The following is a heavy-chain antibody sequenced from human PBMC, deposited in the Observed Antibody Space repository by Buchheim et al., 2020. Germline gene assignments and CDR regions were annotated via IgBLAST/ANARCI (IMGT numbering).Heavy chain of an antibody. CDR3: ARHVAVFGVIRYFDF. J-gene: IGHJ4*01. CDR2: IYYSGNA. Sequence: QVQLQESGPGLVKPSETLSLSCNVSGASIKINSYYWAWIRQAPGKGLEWIGSIYYSGNAYYTSSLHSRLALSVDPSKNQFSLRLSSVTAADTGVYYCARHVAVFGVIRYFDFWGHGAL. CDR1: GASIKINSYY. V-gene: IGHV4-39*01. D-gene: IGHD3-3*01.